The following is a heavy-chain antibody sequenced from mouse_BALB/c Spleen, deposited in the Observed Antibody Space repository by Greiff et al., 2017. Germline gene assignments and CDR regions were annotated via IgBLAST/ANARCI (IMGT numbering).Heavy chain of an antibody. CDR3: ARGVIYYDYEGVWFAY. CDR2: IYPGSGNT. Sequence: QVQLQQSGPELVKPGASVKISCKASGYTFTDYYINWVKQKPGQGLEWIGWIYPGSGNTKYNEKFKGKATLTVDTSSSTAYMQLSSLTSEDTAVYFCARGVIYYDYEGVWFAYWGQGTLVTVSA. J-gene: IGHJ3*01. D-gene: IGHD2-4*01. V-gene: IGHV1-84*02. CDR1: GYTFTDYY.